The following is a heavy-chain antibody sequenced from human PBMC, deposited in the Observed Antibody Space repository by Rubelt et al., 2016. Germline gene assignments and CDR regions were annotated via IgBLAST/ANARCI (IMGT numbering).Heavy chain of an antibody. V-gene: IGHV1-46*01. J-gene: IGHJ4*02. Sequence: GYIFTSYSMHWVRQAPGQGLEWMGIINPSGGSTTYARKFQGRVSMTRDTSTSTVYMELSSLRYEDTALYYCARDRSNLAARLPNFDYWGQGTLVSVSS. CDR3: ARDRSNLAARLPNFDY. CDR2: INPSGGST. CDR1: GYIFTSYS. D-gene: IGHD6-6*01.